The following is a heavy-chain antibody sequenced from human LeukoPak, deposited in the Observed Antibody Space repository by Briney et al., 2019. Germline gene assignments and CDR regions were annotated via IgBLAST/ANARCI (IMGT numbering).Heavy chain of an antibody. J-gene: IGHJ4*02. D-gene: IGHD6-19*01. CDR3: ARHGGSSGWSYYFDY. CDR1: GFTFSSYW. CDR2: IKQDRSEK. Sequence: GGSLRLSCAASGFTFSSYWMSWVRQAPGKGLEWVANIKQDRSEKYYVDSVKGRFTISRDNAKNSLYLQTNSLRAEDTAVYYCARHGGSSGWSYYFDYWGQGTLVTVSS. V-gene: IGHV3-7*01.